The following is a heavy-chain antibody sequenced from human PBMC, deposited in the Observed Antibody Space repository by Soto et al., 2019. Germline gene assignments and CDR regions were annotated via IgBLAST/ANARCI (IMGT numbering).Heavy chain of an antibody. J-gene: IGHJ4*02. CDR2: IIPILGIA. CDR3: ASRSTVVVTATEALDY. D-gene: IGHD2-15*01. V-gene: IGHV1-69*02. CDR1: GGTFSTYT. Sequence: QVQLVQSGAEVKKPGSSVKVSCKASGGTFSTYTISWVRQAPGQGLEWMGRIIPILGIANYAQKFQGRVTITADKSTSTAYMELSSLGSEDTAVYYCASRSTVVVTATEALDYWGQGTLVTVSS.